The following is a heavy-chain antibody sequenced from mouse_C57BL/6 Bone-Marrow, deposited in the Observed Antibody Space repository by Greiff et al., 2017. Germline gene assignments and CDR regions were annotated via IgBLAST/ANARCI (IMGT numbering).Heavy chain of an antibody. CDR1: GYTFTSYD. CDR2: IYPRDGST. Sequence: VKLQESGPELVKPGASVKLSCKASGYTFTSYDINWVKQRPGQGLEWIGWIYPRDGSTKYNEKFKGKATLTVDTSSSTAYMELHSLTSEDSAVLCGARGCYGSWFAYWGQGSLGSVSA. V-gene: IGHV1-85*01. J-gene: IGHJ3*01. CDR3: ARGCYGSWFAY. D-gene: IGHD2-1*01.